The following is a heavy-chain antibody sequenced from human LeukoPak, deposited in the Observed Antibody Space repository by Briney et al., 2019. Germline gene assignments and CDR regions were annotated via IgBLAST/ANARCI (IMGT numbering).Heavy chain of an antibody. D-gene: IGHD6-25*01. CDR2: ISGSSSYI. CDR1: GFTFSSYS. J-gene: IGHJ4*02. V-gene: IGHV3-21*01. Sequence: KAGGSLRLSCAAPGFTFSSYSLNWVRQAPGKGLEWVSSISGSSSYIYYADSVKGRFTISRDNAKNSLYLQMNSLRAEDTAVYYCARSTSIAADFDYWGQGTLVTVSS. CDR3: ARSTSIAADFDY.